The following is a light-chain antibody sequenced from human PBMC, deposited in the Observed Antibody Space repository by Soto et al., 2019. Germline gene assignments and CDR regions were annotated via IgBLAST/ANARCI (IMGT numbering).Light chain of an antibody. CDR3: QQLNSYS. CDR1: QTISNY. Sequence: DIQMTQSPSSLSASVGDRVTITCRASQTISNYLHWYQQKPGKAPKLLIYAASSLQSGVPSRFSGSGSGTDFTLTISSLQPEDFATYYCQQLNSYSFGGGTKVDIK. CDR2: AAS. J-gene: IGKJ4*01. V-gene: IGKV1-17*01.